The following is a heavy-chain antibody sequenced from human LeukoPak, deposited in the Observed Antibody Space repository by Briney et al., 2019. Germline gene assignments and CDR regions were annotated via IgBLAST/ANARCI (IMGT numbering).Heavy chain of an antibody. Sequence: PGGSLRLSCEASGFTFSSYWMSWVRQAPGKGLEWVANIKTDGSEKYYVDSVKGRFTISRDNAKNSLYLQTNSLRAEDTAVYYCVRGMDVWGQGTTVTVSS. CDR3: VRGMDV. CDR1: GFTFSSYW. CDR2: IKTDGSEK. V-gene: IGHV3-7*03. J-gene: IGHJ6*02.